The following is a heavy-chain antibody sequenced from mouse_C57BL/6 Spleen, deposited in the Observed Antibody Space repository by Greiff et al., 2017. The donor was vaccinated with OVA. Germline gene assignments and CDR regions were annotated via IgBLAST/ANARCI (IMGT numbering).Heavy chain of an antibody. CDR3: ARARSDYGSSPHAMDD. D-gene: IGHD1-1*01. CDR2: IDPSDSYT. V-gene: IGHV1-69*01. Sequence: QVQLQQPGAELVMPGASVKLSCKASGYTFTSYWMHWVKQRPGQGLEWIGEIDPSDSYTNYNQKFKGKSTLTVDKSSSTAYMQLSSLTSEDSSVYYCARARSDYGSSPHAMDDWGQGTSVTVSS. CDR1: GYTFTSYW. J-gene: IGHJ4*01.